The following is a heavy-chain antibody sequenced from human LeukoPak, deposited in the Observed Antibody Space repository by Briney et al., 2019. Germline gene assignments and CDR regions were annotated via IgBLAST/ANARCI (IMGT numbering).Heavy chain of an antibody. V-gene: IGHV3-53*01. CDR2: IYGGGST. CDR3: ASWPVGWYGEDS. CDR1: GFTVSSNF. Sequence: GGSLRLSCAASGFTVSSNFMSWVRQAPGKGLEWVSVIYGGGSTYYADSVKGRFTISRDTPKNTLYLQMNSLRVEDTAVYYCASWPVGWYGEDSWGQGTLVTVSS. D-gene: IGHD6-19*01. J-gene: IGHJ4*02.